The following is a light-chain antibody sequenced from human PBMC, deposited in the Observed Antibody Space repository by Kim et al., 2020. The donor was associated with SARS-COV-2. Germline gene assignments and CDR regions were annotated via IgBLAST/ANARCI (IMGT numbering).Light chain of an antibody. CDR1: QIDSTY. CDR2: RAS. Sequence: VTAGESAPPAGRASQIDSTYLGSYQQRPGQAARPLLLRASARAAAVPARVSVSGSGTAFTLTISSLLSEDLAVYYCRQYDGWPGTFGQGTKVDI. CDR3: RQYDGWPGT. V-gene: IGKV3-15*01. J-gene: IGKJ1*01.